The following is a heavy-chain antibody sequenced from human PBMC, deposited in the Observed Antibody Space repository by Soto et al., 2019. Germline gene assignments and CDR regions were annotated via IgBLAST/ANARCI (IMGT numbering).Heavy chain of an antibody. V-gene: IGHV4-4*02. CDR2: VFHSGST. Sequence: QVHLQESGPGLVKPSGTLSLTCDVSGGSVSSRYWWSWVRQSPGEGLEWIGEVFHSGSTNYNPSLKSRVTLSIDKAKSLFSLKLTSVTAADTAVYYCAGETYYHDGSAFRYFDLWGRGTLVTVSS. D-gene: IGHD3-22*01. CDR1: GGSVSSRYW. J-gene: IGHJ2*01. CDR3: AGETYYHDGSAFRYFDL.